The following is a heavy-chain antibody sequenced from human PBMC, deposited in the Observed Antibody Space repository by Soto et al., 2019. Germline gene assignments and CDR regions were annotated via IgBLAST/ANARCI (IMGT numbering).Heavy chain of an antibody. J-gene: IGHJ4*02. CDR2: ISTTSSYI. CDR1: GFTFSSYS. V-gene: IGHV3-21*01. Sequence: GGSLRLSCAASGFTFSSYSMNWVRQAPGKGLEWVSSISTTSSYIYYADSVKGRFTISRDNAKNSLYLQMNSLRAEDTAVYYCAREGSLYGDSFSNCVAYWGQGTLVTVSS. CDR3: AREGSLYGDSFSNCVAY. D-gene: IGHD4-17*01.